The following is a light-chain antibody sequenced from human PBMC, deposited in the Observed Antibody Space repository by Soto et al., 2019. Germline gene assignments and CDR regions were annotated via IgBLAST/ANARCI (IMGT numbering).Light chain of an antibody. J-gene: IGKJ1*01. V-gene: IGKV3-20*01. CDR2: GAS. Sequence: EIVLTHSPGTLSLSPGERATLSFSSSESVASNYLAWYQHKPGQAPRLLFFGASNRATAIPDRFSGSGSGTDFTLTISRVEPEDFAVYYCHQYGRSPWTLGQGTKVDIK. CDR3: HQYGRSPWT. CDR1: ESVASNY.